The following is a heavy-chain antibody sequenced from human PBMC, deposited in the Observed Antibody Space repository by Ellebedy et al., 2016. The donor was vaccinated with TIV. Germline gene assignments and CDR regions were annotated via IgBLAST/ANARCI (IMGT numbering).Heavy chain of an antibody. V-gene: IGHV4-4*07. CDR2: IFMSGSM. CDR3: ARLMQSRDRSHWYFDI. D-gene: IGHD1-14*01. J-gene: IGHJ2*01. CDR1: NGSFSSYY. Sequence: SETLSLTXTVSNGSFSSYYWSWIRQSAGKGLEWLGRIFMSGSMTYNPSFKSRISMSVDASKTQVSLNLSSVTAADTAVYYCARLMQSRDRSHWYFDIWGRGTLVTVSS.